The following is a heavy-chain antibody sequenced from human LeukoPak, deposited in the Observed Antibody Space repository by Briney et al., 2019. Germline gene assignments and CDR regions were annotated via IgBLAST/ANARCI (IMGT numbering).Heavy chain of an antibody. J-gene: IGHJ4*02. CDR1: GFTFSSYG. CDR2: IWYDGSNK. CDR3: AKDAVAVAGNFDY. V-gene: IGHV3-33*06. Sequence: AGGSLRLSCAASGFTFSSYGMHWVRQAPGKGLEWVAVIWYDGSNKYYADSVKGRFTISRDNSKNTLYLQMNSLRAEDTAVYYCAKDAVAVAGNFDYWGQGTLVTVSS. D-gene: IGHD6-19*01.